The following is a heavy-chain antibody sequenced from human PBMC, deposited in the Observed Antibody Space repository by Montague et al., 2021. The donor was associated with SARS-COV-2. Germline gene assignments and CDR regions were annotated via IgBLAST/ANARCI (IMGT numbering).Heavy chain of an antibody. Sequence: SQTLSLTCTVSGGSISSSNYYWGWIRQPPGKGPEWIGNMYYSGSTYYNPSLKSRVTISIDTSKNQFSLKLSSVTAADTDVYYCARDDILLQGVTKGRDVWDQGATDTVSS. CDR3: ARDDILLQGVTKGRDV. J-gene: IGHJ6*02. V-gene: IGHV4-39*07. CDR1: GGSISSSNYY. D-gene: IGHD3-10*01. CDR2: MYYSGST.